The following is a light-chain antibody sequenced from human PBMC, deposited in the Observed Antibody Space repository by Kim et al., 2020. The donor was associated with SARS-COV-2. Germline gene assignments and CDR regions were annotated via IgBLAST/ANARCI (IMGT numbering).Light chain of an antibody. CDR1: QDIGTY. J-gene: IGKJ1*01. CDR2: RAS. CDR3: QQLNNYPWT. Sequence: DIQLTHSPPSLSASVRDRVTITCRASQDIGTYLAWYQQMPGKAPKLLIYRASTLQSGVPSRFSGSGSGTEFTLTISNLQPEDFGIYYCQQLNNYPWTFGQGTKVDIK. V-gene: IGKV1-9*01.